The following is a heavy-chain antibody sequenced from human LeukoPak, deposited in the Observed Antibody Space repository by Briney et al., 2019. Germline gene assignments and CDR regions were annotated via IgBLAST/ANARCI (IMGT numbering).Heavy chain of an antibody. V-gene: IGHV3-23*01. CDR1: GFTFSSYA. CDR3: ATDRGPTYYDYVWGSYRHLDY. Sequence: GGSLRLSCAVSGFTFSSYAMSWVRQAPGKGLEWVSAISGSGGSTYYADSVKGRFTISRDNSKNTLYLQMNSLRAEDTAVYYCATDRGPTYYDYVWGSYRHLDYWGQGTLVTVSS. D-gene: IGHD3-16*02. CDR2: ISGSGGST. J-gene: IGHJ4*02.